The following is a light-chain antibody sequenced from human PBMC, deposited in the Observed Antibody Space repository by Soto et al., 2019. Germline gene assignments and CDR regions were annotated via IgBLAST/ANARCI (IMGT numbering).Light chain of an antibody. CDR3: ATWDRSLSAGV. CDR2: GND. V-gene: IGLV1-51*01. J-gene: IGLJ2*01. Sequence: QSVLTQPPSVSAAAGQKVTLSCSGSSSNIENNFVSWYQQLPGTAPKLLIHGNDKRPSGIPGRFSGSKSGTSATLDIAGLQTGAEADYYCATWDRSLSAGVFGGGTKVTVL. CDR1: SSNIENNF.